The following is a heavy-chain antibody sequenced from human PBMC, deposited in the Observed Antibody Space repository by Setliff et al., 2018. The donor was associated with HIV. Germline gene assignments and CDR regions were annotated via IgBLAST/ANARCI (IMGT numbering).Heavy chain of an antibody. CDR3: ARGRRDSSGPRPYYFDY. CDR2: FYTSGST. J-gene: IGHJ4*02. D-gene: IGHD3-22*01. V-gene: IGHV4-4*08. Sequence: KTSETLSLTCTVSGGSISSYYWNWIRQPPGKGLEWIGYFYTSGSTDYNPSLKSRVSISLDTSKNQFSLKLSSVTAADTAVYYCARGRRDSSGPRPYYFDYWGLGTLVTVSS. CDR1: GGSISSYY.